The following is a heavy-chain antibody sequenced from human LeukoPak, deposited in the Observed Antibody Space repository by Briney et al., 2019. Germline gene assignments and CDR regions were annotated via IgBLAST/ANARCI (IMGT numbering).Heavy chain of an antibody. CDR2: FDPEDGEP. CDR1: GNSLSETS. V-gene: IGHV1-24*01. J-gene: IGHJ4*02. D-gene: IGHD1-26*01. Sequence: AASVKVSCQVSGNSLSETSIHWVRQAPGRWLEWMGGFDPEDGEPIFAQRFQGRFSMTEDTSADTAYMELSSLRPEDTAVYYCATADKWEPLDYWGQGTLVTVSS. CDR3: ATADKWEPLDY.